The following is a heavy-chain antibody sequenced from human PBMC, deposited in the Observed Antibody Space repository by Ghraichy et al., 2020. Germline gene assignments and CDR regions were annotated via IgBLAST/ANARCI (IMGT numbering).Heavy chain of an antibody. Sequence: AGSLRLSCAASEFTFKIHWMGWVRQAPGKGLEWVATINGDGREKYYVDSVRGRFTISRDNARNSLYLQMSSLRVEDTAVYYCARAGSPGSVDVWGQGTAVTVSS. D-gene: IGHD3-10*01. V-gene: IGHV3-7*03. CDR3: ARAGSPGSVDV. J-gene: IGHJ6*02. CDR2: INGDGREK. CDR1: EFTFKIHW.